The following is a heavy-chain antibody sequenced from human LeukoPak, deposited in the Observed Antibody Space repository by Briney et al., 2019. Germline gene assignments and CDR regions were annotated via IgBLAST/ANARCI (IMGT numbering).Heavy chain of an antibody. V-gene: IGHV3-30*02. J-gene: IGHJ5*02. Sequence: GGSLRLSCAVSGFSLSTFGVLWVRQAPGKGLQWVAFIRPDGTNKYYRDSVEGRFTLSRDSSKTTLYLQMNSLRPEDTAIYYCARDRSIQGGFDPWGQGTPVTVSS. CDR2: IRPDGTNK. D-gene: IGHD5-18*01. CDR3: ARDRSIQGGFDP. CDR1: GFSLSTFG.